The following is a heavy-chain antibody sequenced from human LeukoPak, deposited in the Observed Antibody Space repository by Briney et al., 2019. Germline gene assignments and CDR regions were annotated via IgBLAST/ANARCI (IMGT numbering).Heavy chain of an antibody. V-gene: IGHV1-69*05. CDR2: IIPIFGTA. D-gene: IGHD3-22*01. CDR3: ARAISLGDSSGYYYADY. J-gene: IGHJ4*02. Sequence: VKVSCKASGGTFSSYAISWVRQAPGQGLEWMGGIIPIFGTANYAQKLQGRVTMTTDTSTSTAYMELKTLTSDDTAVYYCARAISLGDSSGYYYADYWGQGTLVTVSS. CDR1: GGTFSSYA.